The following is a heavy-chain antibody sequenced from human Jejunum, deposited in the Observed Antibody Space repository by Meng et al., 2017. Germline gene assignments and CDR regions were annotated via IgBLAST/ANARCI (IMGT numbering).Heavy chain of an antibody. CDR1: GGSFRRAGYR. J-gene: IGHJ4*02. CDR2: AST. D-gene: IGHD1-26*01. CDR3: ARDHMGSLDY. V-gene: IGHV4-61*08. Sequence: QVRLQGSGPGRVRPSETLSLICTVSGGSFRRAGYRWCWSRQPPGKGLEWIGYASTNYNPSLKSRVTISLDTSRNQFSLSLSSVTAADTAVYYCARDHMGSLDYWGQGILVTVSS.